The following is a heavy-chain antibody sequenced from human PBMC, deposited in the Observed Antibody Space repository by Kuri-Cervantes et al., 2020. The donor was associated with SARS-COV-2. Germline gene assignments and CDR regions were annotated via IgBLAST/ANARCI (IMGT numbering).Heavy chain of an antibody. CDR1: SFTLNNAW. CDR2: IKSKIDGATT. CDR3: TTDLTSDAYAI. J-gene: IGHJ3*02. D-gene: IGHD3-9*01. V-gene: IGHV3-15*01. Sequence: GESLEISCSASSFTLNNAWKSWVRQAPGKGLEGVGRIKSKIDGATTDYSAPVESRFTISRDDSKKTLHLQLNSLQTEDTAMYYCTTDLTSDAYAIWGQGTKVTVSS.